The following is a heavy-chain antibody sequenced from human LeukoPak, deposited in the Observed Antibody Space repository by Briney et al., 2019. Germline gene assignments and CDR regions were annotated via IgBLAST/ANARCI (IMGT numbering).Heavy chain of an antibody. V-gene: IGHV1-8*01. CDR2: MNPKSGNT. Sequence: GASVKASCKASGYTFTSYDINWVRQATGHGLEWMGWMNPKSGNTGYAQKFQGRVTMTRNTSISTAYIELSSLRSEDTAVYYCARQGYCSSTSCYLHNWFDPWGQGTLVTVSS. CDR1: GYTFTSYD. J-gene: IGHJ5*02. CDR3: ARQGYCSSTSCYLHNWFDP. D-gene: IGHD2-2*01.